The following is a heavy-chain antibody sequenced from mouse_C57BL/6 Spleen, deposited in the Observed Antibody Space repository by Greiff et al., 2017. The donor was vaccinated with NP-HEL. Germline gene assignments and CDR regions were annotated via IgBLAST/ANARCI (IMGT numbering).Heavy chain of an antibody. J-gene: IGHJ4*01. CDR3: ARYARYAMDY. CDR1: GFTFTDYY. V-gene: IGHV7-3*01. Sequence: EVQLVESGGGLVQPGGSLSLSCAASGFTFTDYYMRWVRQPPGKALEWLGFIRNKANGYTTEYSASVKGRLTISRDTSQSILYLQMNALRAEASATYYGARYARYAMDYWGQGTSVTVAS. CDR2: IRNKANGYTT.